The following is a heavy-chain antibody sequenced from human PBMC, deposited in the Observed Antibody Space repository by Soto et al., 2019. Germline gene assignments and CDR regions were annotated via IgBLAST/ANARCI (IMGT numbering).Heavy chain of an antibody. Sequence: QVRLVESGGGVVQPGRSLRLSCAASGFVFGNYAMHWVRQAPGKGPEWVTVIGHDGVNKFYADSVRGRFTISRDDSKNTLYLEMNCLTVEDSAVYYCARDLVPGVPDYFDRWGQGTLVTVSS. D-gene: IGHD2-8*02. CDR2: IGHDGVNK. CDR1: GFVFGNYA. CDR3: ARDLVPGVPDYFDR. V-gene: IGHV3-30*04. J-gene: IGHJ4*02.